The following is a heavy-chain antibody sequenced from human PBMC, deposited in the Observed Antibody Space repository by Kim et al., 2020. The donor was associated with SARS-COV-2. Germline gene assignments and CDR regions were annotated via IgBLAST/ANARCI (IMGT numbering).Heavy chain of an antibody. CDR1: GFTFSSYA. V-gene: IGHV3-23*01. CDR2: ISGSGGST. Sequence: GGSLRLSCAASGFTFSSYAMSWVRQAPGKGLEWVSVISGSGGSTYYADSVKGRFTISRDNSKNTLYLQMNSLRAEDTAVYYCAKGGMSSGWYEYYFDYWGQGTLVTVSS. D-gene: IGHD6-19*01. CDR3: AKGGMSSGWYEYYFDY. J-gene: IGHJ4*02.